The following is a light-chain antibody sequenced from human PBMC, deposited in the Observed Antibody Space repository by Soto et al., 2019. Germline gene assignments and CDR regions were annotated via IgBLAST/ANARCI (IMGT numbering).Light chain of an antibody. CDR1: KGISNY. J-gene: IGKJ3*01. CDR3: QKYNSVPFT. V-gene: IGKV1-27*01. CDR2: AAS. Sequence: DIQMTQSPSSLSASVGDRVTITCRASKGISNYLAWYQHKPGKVPKLLIYAASTLQSGVPSRFSGSGSGTDFTLTISSLQPEDVATYYCQKYNSVPFTFGPGTKVDIK.